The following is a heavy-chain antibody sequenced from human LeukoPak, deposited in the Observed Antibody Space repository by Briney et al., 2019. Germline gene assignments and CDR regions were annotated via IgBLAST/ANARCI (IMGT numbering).Heavy chain of an antibody. J-gene: IGHJ4*02. Sequence: PGGSLRLSCAASGFTFSNAWMSWVRQAPGKGLEWVGRIKSKTDGGTTDYAAPVKGRFTISRDDSKNTLYLQMNSLKTEDTAVYYCTTDGIGGYCSGGSCYSHYYFDYWGQGTLVTVSS. CDR1: GFTFSNAW. CDR3: TTDGIGGYCSGGSCYSHYYFDY. D-gene: IGHD2-15*01. V-gene: IGHV3-15*01. CDR2: IKSKTDGGTT.